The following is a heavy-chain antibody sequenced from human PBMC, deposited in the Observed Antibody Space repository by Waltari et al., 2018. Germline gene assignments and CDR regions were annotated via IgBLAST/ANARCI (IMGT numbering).Heavy chain of an antibody. Sequence: QVQLVQSGAEVKKPGSSVKVSCKASGGPFSSHAIRWVRQAPGQGLEWMGGNIPIFGTANYAQKFQGRVTITADESTSTAYMELSSLRSEDTAVYYCARRDYGDYGWFDPWGQGTLVTVSS. CDR3: ARRDYGDYGWFDP. D-gene: IGHD4-17*01. CDR2: NIPIFGTA. V-gene: IGHV1-69*01. J-gene: IGHJ5*02. CDR1: GGPFSSHA.